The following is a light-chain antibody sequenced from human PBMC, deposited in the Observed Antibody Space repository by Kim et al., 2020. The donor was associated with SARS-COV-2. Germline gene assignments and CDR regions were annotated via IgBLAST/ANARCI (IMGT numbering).Light chain of an antibody. V-gene: IGLV3-19*01. CDR2: GKN. CDR1: SLRSYY. J-gene: IGLJ2*01. Sequence: SSELTQDPAVSVALGQTVRITCQGDSLRSYYATWYQQKPGQAPIVVIYGKNNRPSGIPDRFSGSSSGNTASLTITGTPAGDEADYYCNSRDSNDNVVFGGGTKVTVL. CDR3: NSRDSNDNVV.